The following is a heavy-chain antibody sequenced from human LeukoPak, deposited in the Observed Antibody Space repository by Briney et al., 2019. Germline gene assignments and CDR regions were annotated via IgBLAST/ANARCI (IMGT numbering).Heavy chain of an antibody. CDR3: ARVLLSDYYDNYYYYGMDV. V-gene: IGHV3-33*08. CDR1: GFTFSSYG. CDR2: IWYDGSNK. Sequence: ESGGSLRLSCAASGFTFSSYGMHWVRQAPGKGLEWVAVIWYDGSNKYYADSVKGRFTISRDNSKNTLYLQMNSLRAEDTAVYYCARVLLSDYYDNYYYYGMDVWGQGTTVTVSS. J-gene: IGHJ6*02. D-gene: IGHD3-22*01.